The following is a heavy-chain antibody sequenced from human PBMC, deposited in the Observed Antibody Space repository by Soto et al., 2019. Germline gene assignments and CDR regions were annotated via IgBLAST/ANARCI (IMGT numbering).Heavy chain of an antibody. V-gene: IGHV3-30*18. Sequence: QVQLVESGGGVVQPGRSLRLSCAASGFTFSSYGMHWVRQAPGKGLEWVALISYDGSNKYYADSVKGRFIISRDNSKNTLYLQMNSLRAEDTAVYYCAKPAGSYPNFFDYWGPGTLVTVSS. CDR1: GFTFSSYG. J-gene: IGHJ4*02. D-gene: IGHD1-7*01. CDR2: ISYDGSNK. CDR3: AKPAGSYPNFFDY.